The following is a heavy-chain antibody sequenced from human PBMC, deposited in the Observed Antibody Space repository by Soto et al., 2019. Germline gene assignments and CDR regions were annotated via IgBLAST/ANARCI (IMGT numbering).Heavy chain of an antibody. D-gene: IGHD4-4*01. J-gene: IGHJ6*02. CDR2: IWYDGSNK. V-gene: IGHV3-33*01. Sequence: PGGSLRLSCAASGFTFSSYGMHWVRQAPGKGLEWVAVIWYDGSNKYYADSVKGRFTISRDNSKNMLYLQMNSLRAEDTAVYYCARDKAVRYYYYGMDVWGQGTTVTVSS. CDR3: ARDKAVRYYYYGMDV. CDR1: GFTFSSYG.